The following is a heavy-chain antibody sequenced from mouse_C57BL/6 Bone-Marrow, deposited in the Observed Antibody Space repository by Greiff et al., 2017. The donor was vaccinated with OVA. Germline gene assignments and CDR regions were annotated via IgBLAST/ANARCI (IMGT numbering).Heavy chain of an antibody. CDR1: GYTFTSYW. CDR3: TRSYYGFYAMDY. CDR2: IYPGNSDT. D-gene: IGHD2-9*01. J-gene: IGHJ4*01. Sequence: EVQGVESGTVLARPGASVKMSCKTSGYTFTSYWMHWVKQRPGQGLEWIGAIYPGNSDTSYNQKFKGKSKLTAVTSASTAYMELSSLTNEDSAVYYCTRSYYGFYAMDYWGQGTSVTVSS. V-gene: IGHV1-5*01.